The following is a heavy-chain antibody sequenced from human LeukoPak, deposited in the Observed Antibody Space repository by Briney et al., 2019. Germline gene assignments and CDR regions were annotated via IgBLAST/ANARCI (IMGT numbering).Heavy chain of an antibody. Sequence: PSETLSLTCTVSGGSISSFYWSWIRQPPGKGLEWIGYISYNGNTNYNPSLKSRVTISVDTSKHQFSLKLTSVTAADTAVYYCARTDYDILTGFPHFLFDYWGQGTLSPSPQ. D-gene: IGHD3-9*01. CDR2: ISYNGNT. V-gene: IGHV4-59*08. J-gene: IGHJ4*02. CDR3: ARTDYDILTGFPHFLFDY. CDR1: GGSISSFY.